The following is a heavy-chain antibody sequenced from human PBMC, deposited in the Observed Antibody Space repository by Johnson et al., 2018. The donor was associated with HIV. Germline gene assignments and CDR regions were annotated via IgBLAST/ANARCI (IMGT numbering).Heavy chain of an antibody. CDR3: ARPSSGWYFDAFDI. V-gene: IGHV3-66*04. D-gene: IGHD6-19*01. CDR1: GLSVSNNY. J-gene: IGHJ3*02. Sequence: VQLVESGGGLVQPGGSLRLLCAASGLSVSNNYMSWVRQAPGKGLEWVSVLWSGGNTWYADAVKGRFTISRDNSKNTLYLQMNSLRAEDTAVYYCARPSSGWYFDAFDIWGQGTMVTVSS. CDR2: LWSGGNT.